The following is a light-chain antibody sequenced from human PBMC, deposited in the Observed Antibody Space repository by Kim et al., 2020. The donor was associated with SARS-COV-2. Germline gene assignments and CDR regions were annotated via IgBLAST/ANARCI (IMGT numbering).Light chain of an antibody. J-gene: IGKJ4*01. CDR1: QSVSTS. Sequence: PGERATLSCRASQSVSTSLAWYQQKPGQAPRLLIYDAANRATGIPDRFSGSGSGTDFTLTISSLESEDFAVYYCQQRSNWPPALTFGGGTKVDIK. CDR2: DAA. V-gene: IGKV3-11*01. CDR3: QQRSNWPPALT.